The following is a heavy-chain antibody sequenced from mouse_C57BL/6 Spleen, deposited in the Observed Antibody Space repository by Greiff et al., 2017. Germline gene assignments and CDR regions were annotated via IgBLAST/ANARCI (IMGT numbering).Heavy chain of an antibody. J-gene: IGHJ4*01. CDR1: GYAFTNYL. D-gene: IGHD1-1*01. V-gene: IGHV1-54*01. CDR2: INPGSGGT. CDR3: ARSGHYGSSYNYAMED. Sequence: VQLQQSGAELVRPGTSVKVSCKASGYAFTNYLIEWVKQRPGQGLEWIGVINPGSGGTNYNEKFKGKATLTADKATSTAYMQLSSLTSEDSAVYFGARSGHYGSSYNYAMEDWGQGTSVTV.